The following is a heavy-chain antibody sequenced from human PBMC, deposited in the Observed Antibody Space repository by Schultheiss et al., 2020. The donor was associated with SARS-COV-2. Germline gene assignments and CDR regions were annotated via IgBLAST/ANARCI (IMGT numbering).Heavy chain of an antibody. D-gene: IGHD6-6*01. CDR1: GHTLIYLS. CDR3: ASSIAARRAYYYYYGMDV. CDR2: MDPNCVTT. J-gene: IGHJ6*02. V-gene: IGHV1-46*01. Sequence: ASVKVSCKVSGHTLIYLSMHWVRQAPGKGLEWMGWMDPNCVTTGDAQKFQGRVTMTRDTSTSTVYMELSSLRSEDTAVYYCASSIAARRAYYYYYGMDVWGQGTTVTVSS.